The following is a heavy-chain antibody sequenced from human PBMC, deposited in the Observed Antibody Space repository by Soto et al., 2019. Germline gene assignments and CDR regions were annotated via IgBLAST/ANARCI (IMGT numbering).Heavy chain of an antibody. CDR3: ARTDYGDSYFDY. Sequence: ASVKVCCKASVYTNTSYGMSWVRQAPGQGLEWMGWISAYNGNTNYAQKLQGRVTMTTDTSTSTAYMELRSLRSDDTAVYYCARTDYGDSYFDYWGQGTLVTVSS. J-gene: IGHJ4*02. D-gene: IGHD4-17*01. CDR1: VYTNTSYG. CDR2: ISAYNGNT. V-gene: IGHV1-18*01.